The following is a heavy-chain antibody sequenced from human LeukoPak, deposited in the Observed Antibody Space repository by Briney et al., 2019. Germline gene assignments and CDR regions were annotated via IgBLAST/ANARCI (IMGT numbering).Heavy chain of an antibody. D-gene: IGHD5-12*01. CDR2: ISAYNGNT. Sequence: ASVTVSCTASGYTFTSYGISWVRQAPGQGLEWMGWISAYNGNTNYAQKLQGRVTMTTDTSTSTAYMELRSLRSDDTAVYYCARGGYSGYDSQSDYYYYYGMDVWGQGTTVTVSS. V-gene: IGHV1-18*01. J-gene: IGHJ6*02. CDR1: GYTFTSYG. CDR3: ARGGYSGYDSQSDYYYYYGMDV.